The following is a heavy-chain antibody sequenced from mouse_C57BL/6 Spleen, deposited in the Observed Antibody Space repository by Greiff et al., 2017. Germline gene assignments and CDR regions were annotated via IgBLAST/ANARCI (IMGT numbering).Heavy chain of an antibody. CDR3: TRDPYDYDGSWFAY. Sequence: EVHLVESGEGLVKPGGSLKLSCAASGFTFSSYAMSWVRQTPEKRLEWVAYISSGGDYIYYADPVKGRFTISRDNARNTLYLQMSSLKSEDTAMYYCTRDPYDYDGSWFAYWGQGTLVTVSA. CDR2: ISSGGDYI. D-gene: IGHD2-4*01. J-gene: IGHJ3*01. V-gene: IGHV5-9-1*02. CDR1: GFTFSSYA.